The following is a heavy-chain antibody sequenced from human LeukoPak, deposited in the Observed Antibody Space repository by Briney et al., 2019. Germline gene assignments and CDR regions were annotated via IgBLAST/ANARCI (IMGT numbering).Heavy chain of an antibody. D-gene: IGHD6-13*01. J-gene: IGHJ4*02. Sequence: SETLSLTCTVSGGSISSYYWSWIRQPAGKGLEWIGRIYTSGSTNYDPSLKSRVTMSVDTSKNQFSLKLSSVTAADTAVYYCASSGVGIAAAGTTSNDYWGQGTLVTVSS. CDR1: GGSISSYY. CDR2: IYTSGST. V-gene: IGHV4-4*07. CDR3: ASSGVGIAAAGTTSNDY.